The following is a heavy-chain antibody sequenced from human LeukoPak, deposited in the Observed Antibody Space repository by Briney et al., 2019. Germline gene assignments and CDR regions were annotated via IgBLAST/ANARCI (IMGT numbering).Heavy chain of an antibody. CDR2: IIPIFGTA. V-gene: IGHV1-69*05. CDR3: ARPTASSSSDAFDI. D-gene: IGHD6-13*01. Sequence: SVKVSCKASGYTFTSYDISWVRQAPGQGLEWMGGIIPIFGTANYAQKFQGRVTITTDESTSTAYMELSSLRSEDTAVYYCARPTASSSSDAFDIWGQGTMVTVSS. CDR1: GYTFTSYD. J-gene: IGHJ3*02.